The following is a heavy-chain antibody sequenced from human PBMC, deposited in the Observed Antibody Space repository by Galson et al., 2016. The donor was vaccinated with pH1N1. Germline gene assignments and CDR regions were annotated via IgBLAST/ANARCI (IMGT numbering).Heavy chain of an antibody. CDR2: IYPGDSDT. J-gene: IGHJ4*02. CDR1: GYSFKSYW. Sequence: QSGAEVKKPGESLKISCKGSGYSFKSYWIAWVRQMPGKGLEWMGIIYPGDSDTRYSPSFLGKVIMSADKSISTAFLQWSSLNASDTAMYYCARRGINGTDFWGQGTLVTVSS. D-gene: IGHD1/OR15-1a*01. V-gene: IGHV5-51*01. CDR3: ARRGINGTDF.